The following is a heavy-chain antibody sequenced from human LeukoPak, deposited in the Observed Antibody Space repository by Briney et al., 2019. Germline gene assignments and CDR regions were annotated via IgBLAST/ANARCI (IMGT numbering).Heavy chain of an antibody. V-gene: IGHV4-39*07. Sequence: PSETLSLTCTVSGGSISSSSYSWGWVRQPPGKGLEWIGSIYYSGSTYSNPSLKSRVTISVDTSKNQFSLKLSSVTAADTAVYYCASSVSGITMVRGVIIPHFDYWGQGTLVTVSS. CDR3: ASSVSGITMVRGVIIPHFDY. CDR1: GGSISSSSYS. J-gene: IGHJ4*02. CDR2: IYYSGST. D-gene: IGHD3-10*01.